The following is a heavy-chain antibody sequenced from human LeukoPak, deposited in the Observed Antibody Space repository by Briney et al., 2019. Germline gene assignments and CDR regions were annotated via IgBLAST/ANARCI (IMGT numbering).Heavy chain of an antibody. CDR1: GGSIRSGSYY. D-gene: IGHD2-15*01. V-gene: IGHV4-61*02. Sequence: SQTLSLTCTASGGSIRSGSYYWSWIRQPAGKGLEWIGRIYTSGSTNYNPSLKSRVTISVDTSKNQFSLKLSSVTAADTAVYYCARGGRVADPLNWFDPWGQGTLVTVSS. CDR3: ARGGRVADPLNWFDP. J-gene: IGHJ5*02. CDR2: IYTSGST.